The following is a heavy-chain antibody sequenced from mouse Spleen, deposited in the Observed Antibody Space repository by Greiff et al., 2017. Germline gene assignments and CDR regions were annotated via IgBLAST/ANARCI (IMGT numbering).Heavy chain of an antibody. CDR1: GYTFTSYW. J-gene: IGHJ1*03. CDR2: IDPSDSYT. V-gene: IGHV1-59*01. CDR3: ARIYYYGSSYDWYFDV. D-gene: IGHD1-1*01. Sequence: QVQLQQPGAELVRPGTSVKLSCKASGYTFTSYWMHWVKQRPGQGLEWIGVIDPSDSYTNYNQKFKGKATLTVDTSSSTAYMQLSSLTSEDSAVYYCARIYYYGSSYDWYFDVWGTGTTVTVSS.